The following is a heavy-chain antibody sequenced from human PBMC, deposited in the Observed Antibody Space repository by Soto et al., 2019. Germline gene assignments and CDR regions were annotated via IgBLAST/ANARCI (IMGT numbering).Heavy chain of an antibody. CDR1: GGSISSGRYY. Sequence: QVQLQESGPGLVKPSQTLSLTCTVSGGSISSGRYYWSWIRQLPGKGLEWIGYIYYSGSTYYNPSLKSRVTISVDTSKNQFSLKLNSVTAADTAVYYCATRTDYYYGSGSLGGMDVWGQGTTVTVSS. CDR2: IYYSGST. CDR3: ATRTDYYYGSGSLGGMDV. J-gene: IGHJ6*02. V-gene: IGHV4-31*03. D-gene: IGHD3-10*01.